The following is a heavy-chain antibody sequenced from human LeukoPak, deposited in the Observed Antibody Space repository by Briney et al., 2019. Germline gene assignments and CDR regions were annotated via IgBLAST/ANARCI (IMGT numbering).Heavy chain of an antibody. V-gene: IGHV3-21*01. CDR1: GFTFSSYS. CDR3: ARDVSGYSYGLGDY. Sequence: GGSLRLSCAASGFTFSSYSMNWVRQAPGKGLEWASSISSSSSYISYADSVKGRFTVSRDNAKNSLYLQMNSLRAEDTAMYYCARDVSGYSYGLGDYWGQGTLVTVSS. CDR2: ISSSSSYI. J-gene: IGHJ4*02. D-gene: IGHD5-18*01.